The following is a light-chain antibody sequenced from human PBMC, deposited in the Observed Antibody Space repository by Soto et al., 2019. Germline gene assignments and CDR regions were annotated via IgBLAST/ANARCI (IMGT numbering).Light chain of an antibody. CDR3: QQYGSSRT. V-gene: IGKV3-20*01. J-gene: IGKJ1*01. Sequence: TQSPATLSVSPGERATLSCRASQSVSNNYLAWYQQKPGQAPRLLIYGASSRATGIPDRFSGSGSGTDFTLTISRLEPEEFAVYYCQQYGSSRTFGQGTKVDIK. CDR2: GAS. CDR1: QSVSNNY.